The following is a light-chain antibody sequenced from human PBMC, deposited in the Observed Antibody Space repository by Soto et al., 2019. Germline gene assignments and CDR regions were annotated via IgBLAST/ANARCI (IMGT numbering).Light chain of an antibody. CDR1: NIGSKS. CDR2: YDS. CDR3: QVWDSSSDHVV. Sequence: SYELTQPPSVSVAPGKTARITCGENNIGSKSVYWYQQKPGQAPVLVIYYDSDRPSGIPERFSGSNSGNTATLTISRVEAGDEADYYCQVWDSSSDHVVFGGGTKLTVL. V-gene: IGLV3-21*04. J-gene: IGLJ2*01.